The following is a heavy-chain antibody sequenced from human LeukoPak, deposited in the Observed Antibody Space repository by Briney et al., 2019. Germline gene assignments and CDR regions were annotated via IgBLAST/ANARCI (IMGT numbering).Heavy chain of an antibody. CDR3: ATRPLRIAAASPY. Sequence: SGGSLRLSCAASGFTFSSYAMSWVRQAPGKGLEWVSAISGSGGSTYYADSVKGRFTISRDNSKNTLYLQMNSLRAEDTAVYYCATRPLRIAAASPYWGQGTLVTVSS. D-gene: IGHD6-13*01. CDR1: GFTFSSYA. CDR2: ISGSGGST. V-gene: IGHV3-23*01. J-gene: IGHJ4*02.